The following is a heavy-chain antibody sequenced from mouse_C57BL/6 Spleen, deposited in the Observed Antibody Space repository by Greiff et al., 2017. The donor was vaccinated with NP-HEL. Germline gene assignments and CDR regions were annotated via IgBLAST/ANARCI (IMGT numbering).Heavy chain of an antibody. CDR2: IHPNSGST. CDR3: AREEYYDYSQTVIAY. CDR1: GYTFTSYW. Sequence: QVQLQQPGAELVKPGASVKLSCKASGYTFTSYWMHWVKQRPGQGLEWIGMIHPNSGSTNYNEKFKSKATLTVDKSSSTAYMQLSSLTSEDSAVYYCAREEYYDYSQTVIAYWGQGTLVTVSA. V-gene: IGHV1-64*01. J-gene: IGHJ3*01. D-gene: IGHD2-4*01.